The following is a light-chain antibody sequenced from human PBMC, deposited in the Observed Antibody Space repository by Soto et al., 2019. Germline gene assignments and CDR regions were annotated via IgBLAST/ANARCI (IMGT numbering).Light chain of an antibody. V-gene: IGLV3-21*02. CDR3: QVWDSSSNHPEV. Sequence: SYELTQPPSVSEAPGQTVRITCGGNNIRSKIVHWHQQKPRQAPVLTVYDDSDRRSGTPERFSGSNSGNTATLTTSRVDAGNEADYYCQVWDSSSNHPEVFGTGTKLTVL. J-gene: IGLJ1*01. CDR2: DDS. CDR1: NIRSKI.